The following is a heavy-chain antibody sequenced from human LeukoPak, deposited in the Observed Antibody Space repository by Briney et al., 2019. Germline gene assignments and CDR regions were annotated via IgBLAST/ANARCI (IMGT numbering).Heavy chain of an antibody. CDR2: IYYSGST. CDR3: AREGYDILTGYYSYYFDY. D-gene: IGHD3-9*01. CDR1: GVSISSGGYY. Sequence: PSETLSLTCTVSGVSISSGGYYWSWIRQHPGKGLEWIGYIYYSGSTYYNPSLKSRVTISVDTSKNQFPLKLSSVTAADTAVYYCAREGYDILTGYYSYYFDYWGQGTLVTVSS. V-gene: IGHV4-31*03. J-gene: IGHJ4*02.